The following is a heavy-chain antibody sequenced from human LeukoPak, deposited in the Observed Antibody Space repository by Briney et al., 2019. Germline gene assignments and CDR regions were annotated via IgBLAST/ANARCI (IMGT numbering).Heavy chain of an antibody. CDR1: GFTFSDYY. CDR3: ARDLADYYDSSGYYWEDY. Sequence: SGGSLRLSCAASGFTFSDYYMGWIRQAPGKGLEWVSHISSSGSTIYYADSVKGRFTISRDNAKNSLYLQMNSLRVEDTAVYYCARDLADYYDSSGYYWEDYWGQGTLVTVSS. V-gene: IGHV3-11*04. D-gene: IGHD3-22*01. CDR2: ISSSGSTI. J-gene: IGHJ4*02.